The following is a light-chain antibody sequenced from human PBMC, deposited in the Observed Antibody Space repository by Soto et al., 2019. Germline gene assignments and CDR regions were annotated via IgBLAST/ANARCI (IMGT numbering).Light chain of an antibody. V-gene: IGKV3-15*01. J-gene: IGKJ4*01. CDR1: QTISSN. CDR2: DTS. Sequence: IVLTQSPATLSVSPGARATLSCRASQTISSNLAWYQHKPGQTPRLLIYDTSTRATGVPTRFSGSRSGAEFTLTINSLQSEDFAVYYCQPYNNWPLTFGGGTKVDI. CDR3: QPYNNWPLT.